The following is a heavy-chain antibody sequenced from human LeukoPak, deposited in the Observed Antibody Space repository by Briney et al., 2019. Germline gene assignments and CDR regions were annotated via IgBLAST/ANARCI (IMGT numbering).Heavy chain of an antibody. CDR1: AYSFTSYW. J-gene: IGHJ3*02. CDR3: ARSVVGATSRSAFDI. D-gene: IGHD1-26*01. V-gene: IGHV5-51*01. CDR2: IYPGDSDT. Sequence: GESLKISCKGSAYSFTSYWIGWVRQMPGKGLEWMGIIYPGDSDTRYSPSFQGQVTISADTSITTAYLQWSSLKASDTAMYYCARSVVGATSRSAFDIWGQGTMVTVSS.